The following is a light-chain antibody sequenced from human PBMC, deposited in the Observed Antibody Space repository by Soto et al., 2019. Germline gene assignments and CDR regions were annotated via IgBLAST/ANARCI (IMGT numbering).Light chain of an antibody. CDR3: SSSAGIYHYLV. Sequence: QSALTQPPSASGSPGQSVTISCTGTSSDVGACNYVSWYQQHPGKAPRLMIYEVNKRPSGVPDRFSGSKSGYTASLTVSGLQTEDEAFYYCSSSAGIYHYLVFGGGTKVTVL. CDR2: EVN. CDR1: SSDVGACNY. V-gene: IGLV2-8*01. J-gene: IGLJ3*02.